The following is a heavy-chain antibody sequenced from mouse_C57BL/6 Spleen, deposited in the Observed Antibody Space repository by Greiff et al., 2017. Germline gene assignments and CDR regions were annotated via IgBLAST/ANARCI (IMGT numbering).Heavy chain of an antibody. J-gene: IGHJ4*01. V-gene: IGHV14-4*01. CDR3: TTGYDAMDY. Sequence: EVQLQQSGAELVRPGASVKLSCTASGFNIKDDYMHWVKQRPEQGLEWIGLIDPENGDTKYDSKFQGKATITADTSSNTAYLQLSSLTSEDAAVYYCTTGYDAMDYWGQGTSVTVSS. CDR2: IDPENGDT. CDR1: GFNIKDDY.